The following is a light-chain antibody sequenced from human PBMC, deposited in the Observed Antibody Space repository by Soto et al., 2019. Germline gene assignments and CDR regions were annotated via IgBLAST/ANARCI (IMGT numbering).Light chain of an antibody. Sequence: EIVMTQSPATLSVSPGERATLSCRASQSVSTKLAWYQQKPGQAPRLLIYDASTRATGIPARFSGSGSGTEFTLAISRLETEDFAVYYCKQYGSSRWTFGKGNKVDI. CDR1: QSVSTK. J-gene: IGKJ1*01. CDR2: DAS. CDR3: KQYGSSRWT. V-gene: IGKV3-15*01.